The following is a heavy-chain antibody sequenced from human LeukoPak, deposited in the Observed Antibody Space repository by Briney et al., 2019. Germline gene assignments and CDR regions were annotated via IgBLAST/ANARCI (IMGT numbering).Heavy chain of an antibody. CDR1: GGSFSGYY. J-gene: IGHJ3*02. CDR3: ARRLEYWCAFDI. CDR2: INHSGDT. D-gene: IGHD2/OR15-2a*01. Sequence: SETLSLTCAVYGGSFSGYYWSWVRQPPGKGLEWIGEINHSGDTNSNPSLKSRVTISVDTSKNQFSLKLSSVTAADTAVYYCARRLEYWCAFDIWGQGTMVTVSS. V-gene: IGHV4-34*01.